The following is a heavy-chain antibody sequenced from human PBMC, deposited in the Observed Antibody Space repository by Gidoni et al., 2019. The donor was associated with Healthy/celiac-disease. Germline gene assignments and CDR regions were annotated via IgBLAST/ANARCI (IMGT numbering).Heavy chain of an antibody. J-gene: IGHJ6*02. V-gene: IGHV3-9*01. CDR3: AKDIGYSSSWYYGMDV. Sequence: EVQLVESGGGLVQPGRSLRLSCAASGFTFDDYAMHWVRQALGKGLGWVSGISWNSGSIGYADSVKGRFTISRDNAKNSLYLQMNSLRAEDTALYYCAKDIGYSSSWYYGMDVWGQGTTVTVSS. CDR2: ISWNSGSI. CDR1: GFTFDDYA. D-gene: IGHD6-13*01.